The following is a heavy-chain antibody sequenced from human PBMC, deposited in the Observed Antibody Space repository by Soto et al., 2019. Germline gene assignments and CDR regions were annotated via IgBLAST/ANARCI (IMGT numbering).Heavy chain of an antibody. CDR3: VRVGDGYNSGYYGMDV. V-gene: IGHV4-59*01. J-gene: IGHJ6*02. Sequence: PSETLSLTCTVSGGSISSYYWSWIRQPPGKGLELIGYIYYSGSTNYNPSLKSRVTISVDTSKNQFSLKLSSVTAADTVVYYCVRVGDGYNSGYYGMDVWGQGTMVTVSS. D-gene: IGHD5-12*01. CDR1: GGSISSYY. CDR2: IYYSGST.